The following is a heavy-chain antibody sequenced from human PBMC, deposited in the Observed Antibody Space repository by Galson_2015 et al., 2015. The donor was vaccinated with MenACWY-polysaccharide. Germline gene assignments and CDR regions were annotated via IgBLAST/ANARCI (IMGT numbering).Heavy chain of an antibody. CDR2: INSDGST. CDR3: VREGENAVAGTLDI. J-gene: IGHJ3*02. V-gene: IGHV3-74*01. D-gene: IGHD6-19*01. CDR1: GFTFSSYW. Sequence: SLRLSCAASGFTFSSYWMNWVRQAPGKGLVWASRINSDGSTSYADSVKGRFTMSRDNAKNTVYLQMNSLRAEDTAVYYCVREGENAVAGTLDIWGQGTMVTVSS.